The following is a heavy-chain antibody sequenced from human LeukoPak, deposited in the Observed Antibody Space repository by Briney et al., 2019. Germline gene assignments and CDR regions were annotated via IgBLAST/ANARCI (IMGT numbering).Heavy chain of an antibody. CDR1: GFTVSSNY. CDR2: IYSGGST. D-gene: IGHD1-1*01. CDR3: ARGFWMDSFDY. V-gene: IGHV3-53*01. Sequence: GGSLRLSCAASGFTVSSNYMSWVRQAPGKGLEWVSVIYSGGSTYYADSVKGRFTISRDDSKNTLYLQMNSLRAEDTAVYYCARGFWMDSFDYWGQGTLVTVSS. J-gene: IGHJ4*02.